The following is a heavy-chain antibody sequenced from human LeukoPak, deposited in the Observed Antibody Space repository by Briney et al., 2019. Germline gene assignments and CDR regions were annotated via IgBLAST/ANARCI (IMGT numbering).Heavy chain of an antibody. D-gene: IGHD6-6*01. J-gene: IGHJ5*02. CDR2: ISYDGSNK. CDR3: AKDLGSSGT. CDR1: GFTFSSYA. V-gene: IGHV3-30*04. Sequence: GGSLRLSCAASGFTFSSYAMHWVRQAPGKGLEWVAVISYDGSNKYYADSVKGRFTISRDNSKNTLYLQMSSLRAEDTAVYYCAKDLGSSGTWGQGTLVTVSS.